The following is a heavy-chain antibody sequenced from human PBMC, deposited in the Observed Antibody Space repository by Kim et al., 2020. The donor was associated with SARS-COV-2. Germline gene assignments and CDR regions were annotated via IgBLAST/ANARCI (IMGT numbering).Heavy chain of an antibody. Sequence: SETLSLTCAVYGGSFSGYYWSWIRQPPGKGLEWIGEINHSGSTNYNPSLKSRVTISVDTSKNQFSLKLSSVTAADTAVYYCARGPPNYDILTGHRRGGF. D-gene: IGHD3-9*01. J-gene: IGHJ5*01. V-gene: IGHV4-34*01. CDR2: INHSGST. CDR3: ARGPPNYDILTGHRRGGF. CDR1: GGSFSGYY.